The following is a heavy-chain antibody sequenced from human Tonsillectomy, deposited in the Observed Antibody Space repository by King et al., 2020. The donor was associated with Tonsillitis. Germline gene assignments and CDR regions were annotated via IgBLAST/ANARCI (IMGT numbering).Heavy chain of an antibody. D-gene: IGHD3-3*01. CDR2: FYYSGRP. CDR1: GGSISSSGHY. J-gene: IGHJ4*02. V-gene: IGHV4-39*01. Sequence: QMQLQESGPGLVKSSETLSLTCTVSGGSISSSGHYWGWIRQPPGKGLEWIGSFYYSGRPSYNPSLRSRVTISEDTSKNQYSLKLRSLSAADTAVYYCARQNFWSAYSTYLYYFDYWGQGALVTVSS. CDR3: ARQNFWSAYSTYLYYFDY.